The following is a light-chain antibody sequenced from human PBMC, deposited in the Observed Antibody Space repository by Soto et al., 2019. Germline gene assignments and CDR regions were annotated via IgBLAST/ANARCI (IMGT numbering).Light chain of an antibody. CDR1: QPVSSSY. J-gene: IGKJ1*01. CDR3: QKCGISTWP. CDR2: GAS. V-gene: IGKV3-20*01. Sequence: EIVLTQSPGILSLSPGERATLSCRASQPVSSSYLAWYQQKPGQAPRLLIYGASTRATGIPDRFSGSGSGTDFTITISRLEPEDFAVYYFQKCGISTWPFGQGNKVDIK.